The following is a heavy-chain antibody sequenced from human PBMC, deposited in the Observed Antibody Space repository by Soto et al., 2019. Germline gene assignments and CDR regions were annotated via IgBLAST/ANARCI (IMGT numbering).Heavy chain of an antibody. CDR1: GYTFTRYG. CDR3: ASMYFDFLNGSFYYYYGMDV. CDR2: ISAYNGNT. V-gene: IGHV1-18*01. D-gene: IGHD3-3*01. Sequence: ASVKVSCKASGYTFTRYGLSWVRQAPGQGLERMGWISAYNGNTNYAQKLQGRVTMTTDTSTSTAYMELRSLRSDDPAVYYCASMYFDFLNGSFYYYYGMDVSGQGTAVTVSS. J-gene: IGHJ6*02.